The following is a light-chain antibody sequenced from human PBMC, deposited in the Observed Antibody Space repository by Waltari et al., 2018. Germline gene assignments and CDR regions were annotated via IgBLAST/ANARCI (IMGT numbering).Light chain of an antibody. V-gene: IGKV4-1*01. J-gene: IGKJ2*03. CDR1: QSVFSTSNTQNY. CDR3: QQYYSAPMYS. Sequence: DIVMTQSPDSLAVSLGERATIRCKSSQSVFSTSNTQNYLAWYHQKPGQPPQLLIYWASTREFGVPDRFSGSGSGTDFTLTITKVQPEDVGIYYCQQYYSAPMYSFGQGTKLEIK. CDR2: WAS.